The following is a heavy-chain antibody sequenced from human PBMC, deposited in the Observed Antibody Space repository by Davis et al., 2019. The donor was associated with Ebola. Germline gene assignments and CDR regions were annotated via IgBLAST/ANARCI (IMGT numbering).Heavy chain of an antibody. CDR2: INHSGST. V-gene: IGHV4-34*01. D-gene: IGHD2-2*01. CDR1: GGSFSGYY. CDR3: ARGVGGYCSSTSCRAEYYYGMDV. Sequence: MPSDTLSLTCALYGGSFSGYYWSWIRQPPGKGLEWIGEINHSGSTTYNPSLKSRVTISVDTSKNQFSLKLSSVTAADTAVYYCARGVGGYCSSTSCRAEYYYGMDVWGQGTTVTVSS. J-gene: IGHJ6*02.